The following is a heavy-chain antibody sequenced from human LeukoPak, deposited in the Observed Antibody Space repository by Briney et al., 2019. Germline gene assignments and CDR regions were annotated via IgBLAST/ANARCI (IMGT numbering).Heavy chain of an antibody. CDR3: TRQSQACSTGSCYVVS. J-gene: IGHJ5*01. D-gene: IGHD2-15*01. CDR1: GYTFRSYW. Sequence: GESLKISCEGSGYTFRSYWIGWVRQMPEKDLEWMGMIYPGDSDTRYSPSFQGQVTFSADLSLNTAYLQWSSLEASDTAIYYCTRQSQACSTGSCYVVSWGQGTQVTVSS. V-gene: IGHV5-51*01. CDR2: IYPGDSDT.